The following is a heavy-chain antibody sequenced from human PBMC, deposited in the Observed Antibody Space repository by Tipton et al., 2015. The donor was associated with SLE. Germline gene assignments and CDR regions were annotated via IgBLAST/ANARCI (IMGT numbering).Heavy chain of an antibody. CDR3: ARVVTLARGVMFENWLDP. Sequence: LRLSCSVSGGSIRSYLWSWIRQPPGKGLEWIGQTYHSGNTNYNPSLMSRVTMSVETSKNRLSLKVTSVTAADTAVYYCARVVTLARGVMFENWLDPWGQGILVTVSS. CDR1: GGSIRSYL. V-gene: IGHV4-59*01. D-gene: IGHD3-10*01. CDR2: TYHSGNT. J-gene: IGHJ5*02.